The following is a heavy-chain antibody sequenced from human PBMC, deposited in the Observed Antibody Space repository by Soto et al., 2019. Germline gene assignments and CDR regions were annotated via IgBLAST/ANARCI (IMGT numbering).Heavy chain of an antibody. J-gene: IGHJ4*02. D-gene: IGHD1-1*01. Sequence: GGSLRLSCAASGFTFSSYGMHWVRQAPGKGLEWVAVISYDGSNKYYADSVKGRFTISRDNSKNTLYLQMNSLRVEDTAVYYCARGSSRELEYWGQGTLVTVSS. V-gene: IGHV3-30*03. CDR1: GFTFSSYG. CDR3: ARGSSRELEY. CDR2: ISYDGSNK.